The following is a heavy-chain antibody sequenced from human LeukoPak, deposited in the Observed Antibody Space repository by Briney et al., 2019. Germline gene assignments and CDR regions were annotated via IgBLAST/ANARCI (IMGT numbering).Heavy chain of an antibody. Sequence: PGGSLRLSCAASGFTFSSYAMSWIRQAPGKGLEWVSAISSGGGNTDYADSVRGRFTISRDNSKNTLYLQMNSLTAEDTAIYYCAKATGTLGNWGQGTLVTVSS. D-gene: IGHD1-1*01. V-gene: IGHV3-23*01. CDR2: ISSGGGNT. CDR3: AKATGTLGN. CDR1: GFTFSSYA. J-gene: IGHJ4*02.